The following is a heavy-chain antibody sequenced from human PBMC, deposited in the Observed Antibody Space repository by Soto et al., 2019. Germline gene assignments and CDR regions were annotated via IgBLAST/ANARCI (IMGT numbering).Heavy chain of an antibody. J-gene: IGHJ6*02. CDR3: ASSGWNYYGMDV. V-gene: IGHV4-59*01. Sequence: NPSETLSLTCTVSGGSISSYYWSWIRQPPGKGLEWIGYIYYSGSTNYNPSLKSRVTISVDTSKNQFSLKLSSVTAADTAVYYCASSGWNYYGMDVWGQGTTVTVSS. CDR2: IYYSGST. D-gene: IGHD6-19*01. CDR1: GGSISSYY.